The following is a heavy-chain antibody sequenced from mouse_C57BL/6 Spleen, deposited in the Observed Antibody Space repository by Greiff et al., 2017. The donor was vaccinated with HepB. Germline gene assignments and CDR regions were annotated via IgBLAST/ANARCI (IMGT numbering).Heavy chain of an antibody. J-gene: IGHJ3*01. D-gene: IGHD2-10*01. CDR2: INPNNGGT. CDR1: GYTFTDYN. CDR3: ARTYDEETFAY. V-gene: IGHV1-18*01. Sequence: VQLKESGPELVKPGASVKIPCKASGYTFTDYNMDWVKQSHGKSLEWIGDINPNNGGTIYNQKFKGKATLTVDKSSSTAYMELRSLTSEDTAVYYCARTYDEETFAYWGQGTLVTVSA.